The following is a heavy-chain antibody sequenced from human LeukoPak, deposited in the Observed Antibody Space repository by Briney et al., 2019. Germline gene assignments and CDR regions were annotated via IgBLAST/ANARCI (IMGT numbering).Heavy chain of an antibody. V-gene: IGHV1-58*01. CDR3: AADPLLPADYDFWSGYYTKFDY. D-gene: IGHD3-3*01. CDR2: IVVGSGNT. CDR1: GFTFTGSA. J-gene: IGHJ4*02. Sequence: GASVKVSCKASGFTFTGSAVQWVRQARGQRLEWIGWIVVGSGNTNYAQKFQERVTFTRDMSTSTAYMELSSLRSEDTAVYYCAADPLLPADYDFWSGYYTKFDYWGQGSLVTVSS.